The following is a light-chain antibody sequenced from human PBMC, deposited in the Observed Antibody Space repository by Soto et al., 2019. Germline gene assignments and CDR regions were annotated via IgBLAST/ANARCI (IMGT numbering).Light chain of an antibody. Sequence: EFVLTQSPCALSLSPRETATLSCRSSQSLTSSYLAWYQQRPGQAPSLLIYGVSSRATGIPDRFSGSGSGTDFTLTITRLEPEDFAVYYCQHYGDSLWTVGQGGKVAIK. J-gene: IGKJ1*01. V-gene: IGKV3-20*01. CDR3: QHYGDSLWT. CDR1: QSLTSSY. CDR2: GVS.